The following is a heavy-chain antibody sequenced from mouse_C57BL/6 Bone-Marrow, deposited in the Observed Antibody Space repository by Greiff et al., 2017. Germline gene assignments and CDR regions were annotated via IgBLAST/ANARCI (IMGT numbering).Heavy chain of an antibody. CDR1: GYTFTDYY. CDR2: INPYNGGT. J-gene: IGHJ4*01. V-gene: IGHV1-19*01. CDR3: ATPYYSNPIDY. Sequence: EVQLQQSGPVLVKPGASVEMSCKASGYTFTDYYMNWVKQSHGKSLEWIGVINPYNGGTSYNQKFKGKATLTVDKSSSTAYMELNSLTSEDSAVYFCATPYYSNPIDYWGQGTSVTVSS. D-gene: IGHD2-5*01.